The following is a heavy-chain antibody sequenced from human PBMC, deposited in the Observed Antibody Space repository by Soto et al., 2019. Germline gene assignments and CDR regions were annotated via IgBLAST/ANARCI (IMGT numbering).Heavy chain of an antibody. CDR3: ARGQRFSDWFDP. D-gene: IGHD3-3*01. J-gene: IGHJ5*02. CDR1: GGSISSSSYY. V-gene: IGHV4-61*02. Sequence: PSETLSLTCTVSGGSISSSSYYWTWIRQPAGKGLEWIGRIYSSGSTRYNPSLQSRVTMSLDTSKNQFSLRLTSVTAADTAVYYCARGQRFSDWFDPWGQGTLVTVSS. CDR2: IYSSGST.